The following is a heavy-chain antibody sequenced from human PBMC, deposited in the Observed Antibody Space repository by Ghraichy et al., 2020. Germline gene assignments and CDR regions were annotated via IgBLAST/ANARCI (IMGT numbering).Heavy chain of an antibody. CDR1: GFTFSSYG. J-gene: IGHJ4*02. Sequence: LSLTCAASGFTFSSYGMHWVRQAPGKGLEWVAVIWYDGSNKYYADSVKGRFTISRDNSKNTLYLQMNSLRAEDTAVYYCARGGYSYGNDYWGQGTLVTVSS. V-gene: IGHV3-33*01. D-gene: IGHD5-18*01. CDR2: IWYDGSNK. CDR3: ARGGYSYGNDY.